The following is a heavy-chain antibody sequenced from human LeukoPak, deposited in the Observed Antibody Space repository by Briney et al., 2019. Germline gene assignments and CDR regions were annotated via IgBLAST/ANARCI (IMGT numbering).Heavy chain of an antibody. CDR3: ARIAVAGSRDY. V-gene: IGHV4-31*03. Sequence: SQTLSLTRTVSGGSISSGASYWTWIRQHPGKGLEWIGYISNAGSTYFNPSLKGRVTILVDTSKNQFSLKLSSVTAADTAVYYCARIAVAGSRDYWGQGTLVTVSS. D-gene: IGHD6-19*01. J-gene: IGHJ4*02. CDR2: ISNAGST. CDR1: GGSISSGASY.